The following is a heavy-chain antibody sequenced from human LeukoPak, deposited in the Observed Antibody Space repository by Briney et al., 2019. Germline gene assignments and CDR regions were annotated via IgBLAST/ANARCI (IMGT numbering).Heavy chain of an antibody. CDR3: ARVSGQYYYDSSGADY. J-gene: IGHJ4*02. CDR1: GYTFTSYG. V-gene: IGHV1-18*01. D-gene: IGHD3-22*01. CDR2: ISASNGNT. Sequence: ASVKVSCKASGYTFTSYGISWVRQAPGQGLEWMGWISASNGNTNYAQKLQGRVTMTTDTSTSTAYMELRSLRSDDTAVYYCARVSGQYYYDSSGADYWGQGTLVTVSS.